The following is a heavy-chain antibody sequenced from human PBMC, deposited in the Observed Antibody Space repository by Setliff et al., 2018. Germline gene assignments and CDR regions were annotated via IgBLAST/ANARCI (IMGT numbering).Heavy chain of an antibody. D-gene: IGHD2-15*01. CDR1: GGSISSRNHY. J-gene: IGHJ4*02. Sequence: SETLSLTCTVSGGSISSRNHYWGWIRQPPGKGLEWIGNIDYSGSTFYNPSLKSRVTRSVDTAKNQFSLELRAVTAADTALYYCARENGYCSGGACYFMFDYWGQGTLVTVSS. CDR2: IDYSGST. CDR3: ARENGYCSGGACYFMFDY. V-gene: IGHV4-39*07.